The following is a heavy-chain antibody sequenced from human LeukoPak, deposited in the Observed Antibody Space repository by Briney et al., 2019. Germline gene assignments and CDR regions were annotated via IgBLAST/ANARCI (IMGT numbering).Heavy chain of an antibody. J-gene: IGHJ4*02. CDR3: ASYMTGTMVDY. Sequence: PGGSLRLSCAASGFTFSSYAMSWVRQAPGKGLEYVSAISSNGGSTYYADSVKGRFTISRDNSKNTLYLQMSSLRTEDTAVYYCASYMTGTMVDYWGQGTLVAVSS. D-gene: IGHD1-20*01. V-gene: IGHV3-64D*09. CDR1: GFTFSSYA. CDR2: ISSNGGST.